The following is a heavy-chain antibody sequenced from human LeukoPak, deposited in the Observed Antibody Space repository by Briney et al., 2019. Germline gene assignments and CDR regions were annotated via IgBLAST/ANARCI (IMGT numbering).Heavy chain of an antibody. D-gene: IGHD3-10*01. V-gene: IGHV5-51*01. J-gene: IGHJ4*02. CDR2: IYPGDSDT. CDR1: GYGFTSYW. CDR3: ARVLYDYYFDY. Sequence: GESLKISCKGSGYGFTSYWIGWVRQMPGKGLEWMGIIYPGDSDTRYSPSFQGQVTISADTSISTAYLQWSSLKASDTAMYYCARVLYDYYFDYWGQGTLVTVSS.